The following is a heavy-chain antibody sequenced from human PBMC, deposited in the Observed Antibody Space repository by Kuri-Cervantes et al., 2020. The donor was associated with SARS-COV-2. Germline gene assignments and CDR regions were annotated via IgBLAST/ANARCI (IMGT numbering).Heavy chain of an antibody. CDR1: GGSFSGYY. CDR2: IYYSGST. Sequence: SETLSLTCAVYGGSFSGYYWGWIRQPPGKGLEWIGSIYYSGSTYYNPSLKSRVTISVDTSKNQFSMKLSSVTAADTAVYYCARRDVGYCGSTSCGFDPWGQGTLVTVSS. V-gene: IGHV4-39*01. D-gene: IGHD2-2*01. J-gene: IGHJ5*02. CDR3: ARRDVGYCGSTSCGFDP.